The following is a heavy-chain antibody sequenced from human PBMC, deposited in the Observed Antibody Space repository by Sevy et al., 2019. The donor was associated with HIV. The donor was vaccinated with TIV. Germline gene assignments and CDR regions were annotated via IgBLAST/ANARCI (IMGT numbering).Heavy chain of an antibody. J-gene: IGHJ4*02. Sequence: GGSLRLSCAASGFTFSTYAMTWVRQAPGKGLEWVSVISFSGGSTYYADSVKGRFTISRDNSMNTLYLQMISLRAEDTAVYYCAKDRVSGTYYTGDFDYWGQGTLVTVSS. D-gene: IGHD3-10*01. CDR1: GFTFSTYA. CDR3: AKDRVSGTYYTGDFDY. V-gene: IGHV3-23*01. CDR2: ISFSGGST.